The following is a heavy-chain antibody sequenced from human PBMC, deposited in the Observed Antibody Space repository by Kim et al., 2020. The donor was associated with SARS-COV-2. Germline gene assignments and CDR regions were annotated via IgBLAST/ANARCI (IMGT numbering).Heavy chain of an antibody. Sequence: SETLSLTCTVSGGSISSYYWSWIRQPPGKGLEWIGYIYYSGSTNYNPSLKSRVTISVDTSKNQFSLKLSSVTAADTAVYYCARRGGDIVVVPAAHDAFDIWGQGTMVTVSS. CDR1: GGSISSYY. D-gene: IGHD2-2*01. V-gene: IGHV4-59*08. J-gene: IGHJ3*02. CDR2: IYYSGST. CDR3: ARRGGDIVVVPAAHDAFDI.